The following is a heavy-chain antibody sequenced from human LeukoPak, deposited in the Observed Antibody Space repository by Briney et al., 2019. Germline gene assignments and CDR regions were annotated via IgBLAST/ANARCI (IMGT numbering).Heavy chain of an antibody. CDR3: ASYYDFWSGYEEDY. V-gene: IGHV4-39*01. Sequence: SETLSLTCTVSGGSISSSSYYWGWIRQPPGKGLEWIGSIYYSGSTYYNPSLKSRVTISVDTSKNQFSLKLSSVTAADTAVYYCASYYDFWSGYEEDYWGQGTLVTVSS. CDR1: GGSISSSSYY. J-gene: IGHJ4*02. CDR2: IYYSGST. D-gene: IGHD3-3*01.